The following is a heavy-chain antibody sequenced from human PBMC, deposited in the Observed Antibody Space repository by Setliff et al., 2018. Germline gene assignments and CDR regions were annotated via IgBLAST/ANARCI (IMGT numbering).Heavy chain of an antibody. CDR2: INHSGHT. V-gene: IGHV4-34*10. Sequence: SETLSLTCAVYGDSFSDYYWSWIRQPPGQGLEWIEEINHSGHTNYSPSLRSRVTMSVDTSKKRFSLMLRSVTAADTAIYYCARYNSSAACFDLWGPGTLVTVSS. CDR3: ARYNSSAACFDL. D-gene: IGHD2-21*01. CDR1: GDSFSDYY. J-gene: IGHJ5*02.